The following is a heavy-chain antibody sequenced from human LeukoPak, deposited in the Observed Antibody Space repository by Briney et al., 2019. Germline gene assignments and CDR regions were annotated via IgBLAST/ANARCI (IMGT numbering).Heavy chain of an antibody. V-gene: IGHV3-30*02. Sequence: GGSLRLSCAASGFTFSDYGMHWVRQAPGKGLEWVAFIRYDENTKYYADSVQGRFTISRDNSKNTLFLQMNSLRPDDTALYYCAKEIGAAAGRGFDYWGQGTLVTVSS. D-gene: IGHD6-13*01. CDR1: GFTFSDYG. CDR3: AKEIGAAAGRGFDY. CDR2: IRYDENTK. J-gene: IGHJ4*02.